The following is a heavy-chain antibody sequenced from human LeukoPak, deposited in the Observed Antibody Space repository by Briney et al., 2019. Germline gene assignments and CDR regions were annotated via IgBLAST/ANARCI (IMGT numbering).Heavy chain of an antibody. J-gene: IGHJ6*03. CDR2: ISSSSSTI. CDR1: GFTFSSYG. CDR3: ARAYGDYLYYYYYYYMDV. Sequence: GGSLRLSCAASGFTFSSYGMSWVRQAPGKGLEWVSYISSSSSTIYYADSVKGRFTISRDNAKNSLYLQMNSLRAEDTAVYYCARAYGDYLYYYYYYYMDVWGKGTTVTVSS. V-gene: IGHV3-48*01. D-gene: IGHD4-17*01.